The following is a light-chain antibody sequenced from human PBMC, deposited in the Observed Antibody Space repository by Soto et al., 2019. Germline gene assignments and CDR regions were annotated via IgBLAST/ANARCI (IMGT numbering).Light chain of an antibody. Sequence: DIHMTQSSSSLSASVGDRVTITCRASQSMSSYLNWYQQKPGKAPKLLIYAASSLQSGVPSRFSGSGSGTDFTLTISSLQPEDFATYYCQQSYSTPRTFGQGTKVEIK. J-gene: IGKJ1*01. CDR1: QSMSSY. CDR3: QQSYSTPRT. V-gene: IGKV1-39*01. CDR2: AAS.